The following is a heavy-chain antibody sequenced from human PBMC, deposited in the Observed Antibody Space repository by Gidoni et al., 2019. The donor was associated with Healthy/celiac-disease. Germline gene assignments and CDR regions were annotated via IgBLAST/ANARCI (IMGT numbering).Heavy chain of an antibody. J-gene: IGHJ3*02. CDR2: INPSGGST. D-gene: IGHD1-1*01. Sequence: QVQLVQSGAEVKKPGASVKVACKASGNTVTSYYLHWVRQAPGQGLEWMGIINPSGGSTSYAQNFQGRVTMPRDTSTSTVYMELSSLRSEDTAVYYCAREFSRTGTTMVGAFDIWGQGTMVTVSS. V-gene: IGHV1-46*03. CDR1: GNTVTSYY. CDR3: AREFSRTGTTMVGAFDI.